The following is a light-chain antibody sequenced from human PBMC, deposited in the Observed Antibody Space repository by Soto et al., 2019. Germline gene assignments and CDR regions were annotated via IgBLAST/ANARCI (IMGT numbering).Light chain of an antibody. CDR1: QGIRTD. Sequence: DIQMTQSPSSLSASVGDRVTITCRASQGIRTDLGWYQQKPGKAPKRLIYSASSLQSGVPSRFSGSGSGTEFTLTISSLQPEDFAVYSCQQYNNWPLTFGGGTKVEIK. CDR2: SAS. V-gene: IGKV1-17*01. CDR3: QQYNNWPLT. J-gene: IGKJ4*01.